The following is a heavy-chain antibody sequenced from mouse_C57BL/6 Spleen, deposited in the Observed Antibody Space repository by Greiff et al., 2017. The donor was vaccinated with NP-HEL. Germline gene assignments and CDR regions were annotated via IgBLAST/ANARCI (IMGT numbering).Heavy chain of an antibody. D-gene: IGHD1-1*01. Sequence: EVQLQQSGPELVKPGASVKISCKASGYSFTGYYMNWVKQSPEKSLEWIGEINPSTGGTTYNQKFKAKATLTVDKSSSTAYMQLKSLTSEDSAVYYCARADLLLPSFDYWGQGTTLTVSS. CDR3: ARADLLLPSFDY. CDR2: INPSTGGT. V-gene: IGHV1-42*01. CDR1: GYSFTGYY. J-gene: IGHJ2*01.